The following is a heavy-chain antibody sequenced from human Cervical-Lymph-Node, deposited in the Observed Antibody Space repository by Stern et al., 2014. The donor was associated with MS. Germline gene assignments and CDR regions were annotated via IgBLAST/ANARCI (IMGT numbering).Heavy chain of an antibody. CDR3: ARPPPRRKWDDPNYGMDV. V-gene: IGHV5-51*04. CDR1: GYTFTNNW. J-gene: IGHJ6*02. D-gene: IGHD1-1*01. CDR2: IYPDDSDI. Sequence: EVQLVESGAEVKKPGESLKISCKGSGYTFTNNWIAWVRQMPGKGLEWMGIIYPDDSDIRYSPSLKAQVPFPADKPISTAYLQGSTLKAADSAVYYCARPPPRRKWDDPNYGMDVWGQGTTVTVSS.